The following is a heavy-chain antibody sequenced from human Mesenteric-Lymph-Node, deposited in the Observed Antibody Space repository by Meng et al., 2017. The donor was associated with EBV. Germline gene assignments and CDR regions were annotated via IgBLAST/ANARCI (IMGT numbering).Heavy chain of an antibody. V-gene: IGHV1-69*12. CDR1: GGTHNSYS. CDR2: IILFFGSP. J-gene: IGHJ4*02. D-gene: IGHD3-22*01. CDR3: ARDHDSSGYSFYY. Sequence: VLLGESGTEVKRPGSSGKVSCKAAGGTHNSYSIGWVRQAPGQGLEWMGGIILFFGSPNYAHKFQGRLTISADESTSTVYMELSSLRSEDTAVYYCARDHDSSGYSFYYWGQGTLVTVSS.